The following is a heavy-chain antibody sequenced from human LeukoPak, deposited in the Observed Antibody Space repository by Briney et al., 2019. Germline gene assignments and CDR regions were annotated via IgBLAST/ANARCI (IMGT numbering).Heavy chain of an antibody. CDR1: GYTFTGYY. J-gene: IGHJ6*02. D-gene: IGHD6-13*01. CDR2: INPNSGGT. V-gene: IGHV1-2*02. Sequence: LVASVKVSCKASGYTFTGYYMHWVRQAPGQGLEWMGWINPNSGGTNYAQKFQGRVTMTRDTSTSTAYMELSSLRSEDTAVYYCAATISADTDYYGMDVWGQGTTVTVSS. CDR3: AATISADTDYYGMDV.